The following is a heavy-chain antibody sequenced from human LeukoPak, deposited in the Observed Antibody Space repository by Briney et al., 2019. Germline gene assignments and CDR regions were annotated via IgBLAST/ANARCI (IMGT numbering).Heavy chain of an antibody. Sequence: GGSLRLSCAASGFTFSSYSMNWVRQAPGKGLEWVSSISSSSSYIYYADSVKGRFTISRDNAKNSLYLQMNSLRAEDTAVYYCARDLGFGAPDDSWGQGTLATVSS. CDR1: GFTFSSYS. CDR3: ARDLGFGAPDDS. V-gene: IGHV3-21*01. J-gene: IGHJ4*02. D-gene: IGHD3-10*01. CDR2: ISSSSSYI.